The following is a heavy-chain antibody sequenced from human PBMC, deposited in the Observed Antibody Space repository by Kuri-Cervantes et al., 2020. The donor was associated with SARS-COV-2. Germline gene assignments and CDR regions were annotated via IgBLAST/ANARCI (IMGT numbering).Heavy chain of an antibody. CDR1: GCTFSSYA. V-gene: IGHV3-30-3*01. J-gene: IGHJ5*02. CDR3: ATIAIVVVFNNWFDP. Sequence: GESLKIPGAASGCTFSSYAMHGVGQAPGKGLEWVAVISYDGGNKYYAASVKGRFTISRDNSKNTLYLQMISLRAEDTAVYYCATIAIVVVFNNWFDPWGQGTLVTVSS. CDR2: ISYDGGNK. D-gene: IGHD2-2*01.